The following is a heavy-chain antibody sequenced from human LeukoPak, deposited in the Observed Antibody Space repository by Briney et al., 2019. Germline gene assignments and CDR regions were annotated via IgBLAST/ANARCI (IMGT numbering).Heavy chain of an antibody. Sequence: GGSLRLSCAVSGFTSSSYWMSWVRQAPGKGLEWVANIKQDGSEKYYVDSVKGRFTISGDNAKNSLYLQMNSLRAEDTAVYYCARAPYCIGGSCRFDYWGQGTLVTVSS. CDR3: ARAPYCIGGSCRFDY. CDR2: IKQDGSEK. J-gene: IGHJ4*02. V-gene: IGHV3-7*03. D-gene: IGHD2-15*01. CDR1: GFTSSSYW.